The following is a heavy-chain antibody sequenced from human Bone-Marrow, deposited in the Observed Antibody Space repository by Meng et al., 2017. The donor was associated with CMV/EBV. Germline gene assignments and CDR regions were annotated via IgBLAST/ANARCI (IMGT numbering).Heavy chain of an antibody. Sequence: SVKVSCKASGGTFSSYAISWVRQAPGQGLEWMGGIIPILGIANYAQKFQGRVTITADKSTSTAYMELSSLRSEDTAVYYCARDTGDCSSTSCYQPYYYYYGMDVWGQGTLVTVSS. V-gene: IGHV1-69*10. D-gene: IGHD2-2*01. CDR1: GGTFSSYA. CDR2: IIPILGIA. J-gene: IGHJ6*02. CDR3: ARDTGDCSSTSCYQPYYYYYGMDV.